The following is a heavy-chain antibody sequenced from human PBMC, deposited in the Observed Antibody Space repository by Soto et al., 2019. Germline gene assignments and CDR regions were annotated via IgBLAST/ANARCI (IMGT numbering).Heavy chain of an antibody. V-gene: IGHV4-61*01. CDR2: IHYGGST. CDR1: GGSVSSPCYY. Sequence: PSEILSLTCTVSGGSVSSPCYYWTWNRQPPGKGLEWIEYIHYGGSTNYNPSLQSRVTIALDKSKNHFSLELTSVTAADTAVYYSARAWEHLYFDYRGQGALVTVPS. CDR3: ARAWEHLYFDY. J-gene: IGHJ4*02. D-gene: IGHD1-26*01.